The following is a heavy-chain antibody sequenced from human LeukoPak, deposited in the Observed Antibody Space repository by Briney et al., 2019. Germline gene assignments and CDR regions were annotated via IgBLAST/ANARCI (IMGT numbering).Heavy chain of an antibody. D-gene: IGHD3-22*01. V-gene: IGHV4-39*07. CDR2: IYYSGST. CDR3: ARRWLLGYYFDY. Sequence: SGTLSLTCTVSGGSISSSSYYWGWIRQPPGKGLEWIGSIYYSGSTCYNPSLKSRVTISVDTSKNQFSLKLSSVTAADTAVYYCARRWLLGYYFDYWGQGTLVTVSS. CDR1: GGSISSSSYY. J-gene: IGHJ4*02.